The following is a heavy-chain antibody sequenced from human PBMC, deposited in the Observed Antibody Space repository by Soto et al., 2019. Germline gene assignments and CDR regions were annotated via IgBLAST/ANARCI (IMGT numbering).Heavy chain of an antibody. V-gene: IGHV2-5*02. J-gene: IGHJ4*02. D-gene: IGHD2-15*01. CDR1: GFSLSTSGVG. CDR3: AHGICDTSCYWDVGILDY. CDR2: NCWDEDK. Sequence: QITLKESGPTLVKPTQTLTLTCTFSGFSLSTSGVGVGWIRQPPGKALQCLAVNCWDEDKRYSPSLKSTRSVTKDTAKNQRISTMTNMNPVDTCTYYCAHGICDTSCYWDVGILDYWGRGTLVTVSS.